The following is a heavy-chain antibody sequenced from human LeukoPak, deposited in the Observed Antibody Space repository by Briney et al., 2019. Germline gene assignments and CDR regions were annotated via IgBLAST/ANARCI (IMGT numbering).Heavy chain of an antibody. J-gene: IGHJ5*02. D-gene: IGHD3-9*01. CDR3: AKDHEVLRYFDSQNWFDP. CDR1: GFTFSSYG. Sequence: PGGSLRLSCAASGFTFSSYGMHWVRQAPGKGLEWVAFIRYDGSNKYYADSVKGRFTISRDNSKNTLYLQMNSLRAEDTAVYYCAKDHEVLRYFDSQNWFDPWGQGTLVTISS. V-gene: IGHV3-30*02. CDR2: IRYDGSNK.